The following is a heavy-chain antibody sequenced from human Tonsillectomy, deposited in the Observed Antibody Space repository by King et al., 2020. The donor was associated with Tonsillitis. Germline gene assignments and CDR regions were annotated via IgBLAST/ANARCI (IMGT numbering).Heavy chain of an antibody. CDR2: TSWNGASI. D-gene: IGHD3-10*01. V-gene: IGHV3-9*01. CDR3: AKDMSRGFTHGMDV. J-gene: IGHJ6*02. CDR1: GFTFDDYA. Sequence: VQLVESGGGLVQPGRSLRLSCAASGFTFDDYAMHWVRQAPGKGLEWVSGTSWNGASIGYADSVRGRFTISRDNAKKSLYLQMNSLRAEDTALYYCAKDMSRGFTHGMDVWGQGTTVTVSS.